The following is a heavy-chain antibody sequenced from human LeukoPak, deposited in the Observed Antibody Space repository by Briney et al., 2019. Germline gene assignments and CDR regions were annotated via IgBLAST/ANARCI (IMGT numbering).Heavy chain of an antibody. D-gene: IGHD2-2*01. CDR1: GGSTSSSNW. J-gene: IGHJ5*02. Sequence: SETLSLTCAVSGGSTSSSNWWSWVRQPPGKGLEWIGEIYHSGSTNYNPSLKSRVTISVDKSKNQFSLKLSSVTAADTAVYYCARAKKYCSSTSCYAGGRFDPWGQGTLVTVSS. CDR2: IYHSGST. CDR3: ARAKKYCSSTSCYAGGRFDP. V-gene: IGHV4-4*02.